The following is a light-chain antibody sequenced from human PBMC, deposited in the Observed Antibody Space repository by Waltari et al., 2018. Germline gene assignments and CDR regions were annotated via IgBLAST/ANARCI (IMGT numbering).Light chain of an antibody. CDR3: SSYAGSNNYVV. J-gene: IGLJ2*01. V-gene: IGLV2-8*01. CDR1: SSDIGGYNY. Sequence: QSALTQPPSASGSPGQSVTISCTGTSSDIGGYNYVSWYQQHPGKAPKLMIYEVNKRPSAGPDRCSGSKSGNTASLTVSGLQAEDEADYYCSSYAGSNNYVVFGGGTKLTVL. CDR2: EVN.